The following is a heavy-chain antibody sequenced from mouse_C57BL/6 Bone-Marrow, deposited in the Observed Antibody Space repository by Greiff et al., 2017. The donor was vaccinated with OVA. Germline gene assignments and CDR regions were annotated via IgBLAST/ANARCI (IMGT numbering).Heavy chain of an antibody. CDR3: TVWLLFLFAY. CDR1: GFNIKDDY. J-gene: IGHJ3*01. V-gene: IGHV14-4*01. Sequence: EVKLVESGAELVRPGASVKLSCTASGFNIKDDYMHWVQQRPEQGLEWIGWIDPENGDTEYASKFQGKATITADTSSNTAYLQLSSLTSEDTAVYYCTVWLLFLFAYWGQGTLVTVSA. CDR2: IDPENGDT. D-gene: IGHD2-3*01.